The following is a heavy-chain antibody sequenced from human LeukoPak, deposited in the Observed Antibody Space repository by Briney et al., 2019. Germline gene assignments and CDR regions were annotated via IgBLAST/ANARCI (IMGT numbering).Heavy chain of an antibody. CDR2: IYHYGTT. V-gene: IGHV4-4*02. J-gene: IGHJ4*02. CDR1: GASISSNNW. CDR3: ARGPSVAAHLDY. D-gene: IGHD5-12*01. Sequence: SGTLSLTCAASGASISSNNWWTWVRQAPGKGLEWIGEIYHYGTTNYNPSLKGRVTLSVDKSKNQFSLNLNSVTAADTAVYYCARGPSVAAHLDYWGQGTLVTVSS.